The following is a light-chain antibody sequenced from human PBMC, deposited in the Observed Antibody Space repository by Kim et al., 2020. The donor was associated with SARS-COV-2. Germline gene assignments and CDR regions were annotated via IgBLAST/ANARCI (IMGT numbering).Light chain of an antibody. Sequence: LSPGDSAPLSCRARRSVNYFLAWYQLRPGQAPRLLIYDASDRATGIPARFSGTGSGTDFTLTISSLEPEDFAVYYCQQRSNWPLTFGGGTKVEIK. CDR1: RSVNYF. J-gene: IGKJ4*01. CDR2: DAS. CDR3: QQRSNWPLT. V-gene: IGKV3-11*01.